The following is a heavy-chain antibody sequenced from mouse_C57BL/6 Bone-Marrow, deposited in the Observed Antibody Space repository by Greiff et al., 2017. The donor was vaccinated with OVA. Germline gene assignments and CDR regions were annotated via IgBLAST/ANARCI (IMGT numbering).Heavy chain of an antibody. J-gene: IGHJ2*01. V-gene: IGHV3-6*01. CDR2: ISYDGSN. CDR3: ARGVCRYYFDY. Sequence: EVQRVESGPGLVKPSQSLSLTCSVTGYSITSGYYWNWIRQFPGNKLEWMGYISYDGSNNYNPSLKNRISITRDTSKNQFFLKLNSETTEDTATYYCARGVCRYYFDYWGQGTTLTVSS. D-gene: IGHD2-10*02. CDR1: GYSITSGYY.